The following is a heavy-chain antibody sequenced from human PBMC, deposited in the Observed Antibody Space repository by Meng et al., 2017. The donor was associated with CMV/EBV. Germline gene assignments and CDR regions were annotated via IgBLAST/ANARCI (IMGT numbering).Heavy chain of an antibody. D-gene: IGHD3-3*01. CDR1: GFTFSNAW. CDR3: TTDHRPITIFGAAYYYGMDV. V-gene: IGHV3-15*01. CDR2: IKSKTDGGTT. Sequence: GESLKISCAASGFTFSNAWMSWVRQAPGKGLEWVGRIKSKTDGGTTDYAAPVKGRFTISRDDSKNTLYLQMNSLKTEDTAVYYCTTDHRPITIFGAAYYYGMDVWGQGTTVTVSS. J-gene: IGHJ6*02.